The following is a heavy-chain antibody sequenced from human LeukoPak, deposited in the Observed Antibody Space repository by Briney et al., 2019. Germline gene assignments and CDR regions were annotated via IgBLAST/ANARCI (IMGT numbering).Heavy chain of an antibody. CDR3: ARSWDRTLYGDHEDY. V-gene: IGHV3-30*04. CDR1: GFTFSSYA. Sequence: PGGSLRLSCAASGFTFSSYAMHWVRQAPGKGLEWVAVISYDGSNKYYADSVKGRFTISRDNSKNTLYLQMNSLRAEDTAVYYCARSWDRTLYGDHEDYWGQGTLVTVSS. D-gene: IGHD4-17*01. CDR2: ISYDGSNK. J-gene: IGHJ4*02.